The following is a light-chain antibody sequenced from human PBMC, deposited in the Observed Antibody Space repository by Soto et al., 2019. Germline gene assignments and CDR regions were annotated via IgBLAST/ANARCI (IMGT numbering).Light chain of an antibody. Sequence: QAVVTQEPSLTVSPGGTVTLTCGSSTGAVTNGHYPSWFQQKPGQAPRTLIYDTTNRHSWTPARFSGSLLGGKAALTLSGAQPEDEAEYYCLLSYNGPYVCGTGTKVTVL. CDR2: DTT. J-gene: IGLJ1*01. CDR3: LLSYNGPYV. CDR1: TGAVTNGHY. V-gene: IGLV7-46*01.